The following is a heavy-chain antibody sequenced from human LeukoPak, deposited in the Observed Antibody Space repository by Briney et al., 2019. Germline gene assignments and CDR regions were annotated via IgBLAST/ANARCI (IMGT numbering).Heavy chain of an antibody. CDR2: IKQDGSEK. CDR3: ARDKSFTIFGVVIPLGYYMDV. V-gene: IGHV3-7*01. D-gene: IGHD3-3*01. J-gene: IGHJ6*03. Sequence: GGSLRLSCAASRFTFSSYWMSWVRQAPGKGLEWVANIKQDGSEKYYVDSVKGRFTISRDNAKNSLYLQMNSLRAEDTAVYYCARDKSFTIFGVVIPLGYYMDVWGKGTTVTVSS. CDR1: RFTFSSYW.